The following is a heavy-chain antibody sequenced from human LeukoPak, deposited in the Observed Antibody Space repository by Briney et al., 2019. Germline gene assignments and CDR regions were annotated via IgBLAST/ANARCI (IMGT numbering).Heavy chain of an antibody. CDR1: GFTFSNYA. CDR3: AKGMAAAGTELDF. Sequence: GGSLRLSCAASGFTFSNYAMGWVRQAPGKGLEWVSSISVSGGSTYYANSVRGRFTISRDNSKNTMYLQMNSLRAEDTAVYYCAKGMAAAGTELDFWGQGTLVTVSS. V-gene: IGHV3-23*01. CDR2: ISVSGGST. J-gene: IGHJ4*02. D-gene: IGHD6-13*01.